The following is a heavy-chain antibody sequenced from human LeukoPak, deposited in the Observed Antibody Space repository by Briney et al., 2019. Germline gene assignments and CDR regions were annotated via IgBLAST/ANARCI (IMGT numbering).Heavy chain of an antibody. CDR3: AKGVLPHRLMDSSGSPLLFDY. V-gene: IGHV3-30*18. D-gene: IGHD3-22*01. J-gene: IGHJ4*02. CDR1: GFTFSSYG. CDR2: ISYDGSNK. Sequence: PGRSLRLSCAASGFTFSSYGMHWVRQAPGKGLEWVAVISYDGSNKYYADSVKGRFTISRDNSKNTLYLQMNSLRAEDTAVYYCAKGVLPHRLMDSSGSPLLFDYWGQGTLVTVSS.